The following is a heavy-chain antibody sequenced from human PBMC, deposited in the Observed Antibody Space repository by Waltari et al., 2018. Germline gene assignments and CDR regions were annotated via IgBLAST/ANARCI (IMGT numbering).Heavy chain of an antibody. CDR1: GFTFSSYE. V-gene: IGHV3-48*03. J-gene: IGHJ3*02. CDR2: ISSSGSTI. D-gene: IGHD6-19*01. Sequence: EVQLVESGGGLVQPGGSLRLSCAASGFTFSSYEMNWVRQAPGKGLEWVSYISSSGSTIYYADSVKGRFTITRDNAKNTLYLQMNGLRAEDTAVYYCARGGGQWLVRTDAFDIWGQGTMVTVSS. CDR3: ARGGGQWLVRTDAFDI.